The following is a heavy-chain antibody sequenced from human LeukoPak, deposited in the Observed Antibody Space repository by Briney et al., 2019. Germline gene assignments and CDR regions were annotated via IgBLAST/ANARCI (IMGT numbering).Heavy chain of an antibody. Sequence: PSETLSLTCTVSGDSIGTYYWSWIRQPPGKGLEWIGHIYTSGGTNYNPSLKSRVTTSVDTSKNQFSLKLRPVTAADTAVYYCARQPYGGYLDFWGLGTQVTVSS. CDR2: IYTSGGT. CDR3: ARQPYGGYLDF. CDR1: GDSIGTYY. V-gene: IGHV4-4*09. J-gene: IGHJ4*02. D-gene: IGHD5-12*01.